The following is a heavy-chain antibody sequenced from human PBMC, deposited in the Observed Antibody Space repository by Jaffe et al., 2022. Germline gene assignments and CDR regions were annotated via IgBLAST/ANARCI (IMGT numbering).Heavy chain of an antibody. Sequence: DVQVLESGGGLVQPGGSLRLSCAASGFTFSTYAMSWVRQAPGKGLEWVATINDNGAGTYTADSVEGRFTISRDNSKNTLYLQMNSLSAEDTALYYCARDHRSGWSPYYDHWGQGTLVTVSS. J-gene: IGHJ4*02. CDR2: INDNGAGT. V-gene: IGHV3-23*01. D-gene: IGHD6-19*01. CDR3: ARDHRSGWSPYYDH. CDR1: GFTFSTYA.